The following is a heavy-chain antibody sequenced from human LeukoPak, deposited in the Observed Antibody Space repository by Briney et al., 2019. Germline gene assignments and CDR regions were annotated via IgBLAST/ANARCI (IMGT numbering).Heavy chain of an antibody. CDR3: ARASVVPAAMTYYYYYYMDV. CDR2: ISSSSSYI. CDR1: GFTFSSYS. J-gene: IGHJ6*03. V-gene: IGHV3-21*01. D-gene: IGHD2-2*01. Sequence: GGSLRLSCAASGFTFSSYSMNWVRQAPGKGLEWVSSISSSSSYIYYADSVKGRFTISRDNAKNSLYLQMNSLRAEDTAVYYCARASVVPAAMTYYYYYYMDVWGKGTTVTISS.